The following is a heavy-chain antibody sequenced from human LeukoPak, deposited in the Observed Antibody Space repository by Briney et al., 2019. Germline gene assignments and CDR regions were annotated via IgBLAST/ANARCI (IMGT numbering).Heavy chain of an antibody. Sequence: PGGSLRLSCAASGITFSDHYMSWIRQAPGKGLEWLSYISSGGDSVYYADSVKGRFTISRDNAKNSLYLQMNSLRAEDTAVYYCAREEDIVVVVAKPPDYWGQGTLVTVSS. CDR3: AREEDIVVVVAKPPDY. CDR2: ISSGGDSV. J-gene: IGHJ4*02. CDR1: GITFSDHY. V-gene: IGHV3-11*04. D-gene: IGHD2-15*01.